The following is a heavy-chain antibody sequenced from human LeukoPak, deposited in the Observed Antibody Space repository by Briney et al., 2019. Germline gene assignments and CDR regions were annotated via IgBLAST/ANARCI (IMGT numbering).Heavy chain of an antibody. CDR3: AKGGGGYLDY. V-gene: IGHV3-23*01. CDR1: GFTFSSYG. Sequence: GGSLRLSCAASGFTFSSYGMSWIRQAPGKGLEWVSTISGDGGATYYADSVKGRFTISRDNSQNTLFLQTNSLRADDTAVYYCAKGGGGYLDYWGQGALVTVSS. J-gene: IGHJ4*02. CDR2: ISGDGGAT.